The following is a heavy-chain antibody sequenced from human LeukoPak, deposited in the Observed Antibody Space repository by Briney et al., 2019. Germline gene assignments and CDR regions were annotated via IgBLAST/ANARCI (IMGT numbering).Heavy chain of an antibody. CDR2: MNPNSGNT. V-gene: IGHV1-8*01. CDR1: GYTFTSYD. J-gene: IGHJ4*02. CDR3: ARTVSRITMVRGVMNFDY. D-gene: IGHD3-10*01. Sequence: GASVKVSCKASGYTFTSYDINWVRQATGQGLERMGWMNPNSGNTGYAQKFQGRVTMTRNTSISTAYMELSSLRSEDTAVYYCARTVSRITMVRGVMNFDYWGQGTLVTVSS.